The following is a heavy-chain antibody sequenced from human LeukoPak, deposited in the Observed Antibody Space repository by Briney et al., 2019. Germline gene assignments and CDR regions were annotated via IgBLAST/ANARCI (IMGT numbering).Heavy chain of an antibody. CDR3: ARHEGRDSSGWIDYYYYYGMDV. CDR2: IYYSGST. CDR1: GGSISSSSYY. J-gene: IGHJ6*02. Sequence: SETLSLTCTVSGGSISSSSYYWGWIRQPPGKGLEWIGSIYYSGSTYYNPSLTSRVTISVATSKNQFSLKLSSVTAADPAVYYCARHEGRDSSGWIDYYYYYGMDVWGQGTTVTVSS. D-gene: IGHD6-19*01. V-gene: IGHV4-39*01.